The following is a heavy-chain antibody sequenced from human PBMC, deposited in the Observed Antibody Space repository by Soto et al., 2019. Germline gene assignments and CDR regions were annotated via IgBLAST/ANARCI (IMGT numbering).Heavy chain of an antibody. CDR1: GFTFTTYA. Sequence: QVQVVESGGGVVQPGRSLRLSCAASGFTFTTYAMHWVRQAPGKGLEWVALISYDGSSQYYADSVRGRFTISRDNSKNTVFLQMNSLRSEDPAIYYCGKGGYTGGYYGGGHFDYWGQGTLVTVSS. CDR3: GKGGYTGGYYGGGHFDY. V-gene: IGHV3-30*18. J-gene: IGHJ4*02. CDR2: ISYDGSSQ. D-gene: IGHD1-26*01.